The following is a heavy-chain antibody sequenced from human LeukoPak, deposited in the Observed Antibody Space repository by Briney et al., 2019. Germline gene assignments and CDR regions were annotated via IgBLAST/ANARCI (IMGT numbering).Heavy chain of an antibody. CDR3: ARQGRQGVTTISTVDY. CDR1: GGSISSGGYY. D-gene: IGHD4-11*01. J-gene: IGHJ4*02. V-gene: IGHV4-31*03. CDR2: IYYGGST. Sequence: SETLSLTCTVSGGSISSGGYYWSWIRQHPGKGLEWIGYIYYGGSTYYNPSLKSRVTISVDTSKNQFSLKLSSVTAADTAVYYCARQGRQGVTTISTVDYWGQGTLVTVSS.